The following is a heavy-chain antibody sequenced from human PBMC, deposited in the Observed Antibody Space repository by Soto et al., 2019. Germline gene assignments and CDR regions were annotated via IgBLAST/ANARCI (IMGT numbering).Heavy chain of an antibody. V-gene: IGHV3-30*03. Sequence: QVQLVESGGGVVQPGRSLRLSCAASGFTFSSYGMHWVRQAPGKGLEWVAVISYDGSNKYYADSVKGRFTISRDNSKNTLYLQMNSLRAEDTAVYYCARTAYSSGWYRGAFDIWGQGTMVTVSS. CDR3: ARTAYSSGWYRGAFDI. J-gene: IGHJ3*02. D-gene: IGHD6-19*01. CDR2: ISYDGSNK. CDR1: GFTFSSYG.